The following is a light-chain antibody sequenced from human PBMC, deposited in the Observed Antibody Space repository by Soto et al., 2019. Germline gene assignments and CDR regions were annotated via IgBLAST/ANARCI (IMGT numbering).Light chain of an antibody. Sequence: QSVLTQPPSASGTPGQRVTISCSGSDSNIGSNSVNWYQHLPGMAPKLLIFGNNQRPSGVPDRFSGSKSGTSASLAIGGLQSEDEADYYCAAWDDSLNGPVFGGGTKLTVL. V-gene: IGLV1-44*01. CDR1: DSNIGSNS. CDR3: AAWDDSLNGPV. J-gene: IGLJ3*02. CDR2: GNN.